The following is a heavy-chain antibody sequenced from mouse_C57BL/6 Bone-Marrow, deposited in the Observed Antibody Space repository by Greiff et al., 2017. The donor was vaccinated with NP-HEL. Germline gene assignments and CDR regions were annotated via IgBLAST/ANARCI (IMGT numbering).Heavy chain of an antibody. CDR2: ILPGSGNT. J-gene: IGHJ2*01. CDR3: PRDYYGSSYFDY. V-gene: IGHV1-9*01. Sequence: QVQLQQSGAELMKPGASVKLSCKATGYTFTGNWIEWVKQRPGHGLEWIGEILPGSGNTYYNERFKGKATFTADTSSNTAYMQLSSLTTEDSAIYYCPRDYYGSSYFDYWGQGTTLTVSS. D-gene: IGHD1-1*01. CDR1: GYTFTGNW.